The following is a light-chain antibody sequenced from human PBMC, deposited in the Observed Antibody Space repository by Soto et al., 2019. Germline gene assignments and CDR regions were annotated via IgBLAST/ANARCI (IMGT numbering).Light chain of an antibody. V-gene: IGLV2-14*01. J-gene: IGLJ2*01. CDR3: SSYSTTSTLV. Sequence: QSALTQPASVSGSPGQSITIDCTGTNSDVGSYNFVSWYQQRPGEAPKLIISEVRNRPSGISYRFTGSKSGNTASLTISGFQAEDEADYYCSSYSTTSTLVFGGGTKLTVL. CDR2: EVR. CDR1: NSDVGSYNF.